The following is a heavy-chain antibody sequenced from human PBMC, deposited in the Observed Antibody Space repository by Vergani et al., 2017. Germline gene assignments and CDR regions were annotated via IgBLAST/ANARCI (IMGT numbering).Heavy chain of an antibody. CDR3: AKDHGGYCTNGNCLFGS. Sequence: VQLVESGGDLVEPGRSLRLSCAAPGFIFDAYAMHWVRQVPGKGLEWVSGISWNSKSEDYADSVKGRFAISRDNAKNSLYLQMNSLRPEDTAQYYWAKDHGGYCTNGNCLFGSWGQGTPVTVSS. D-gene: IGHD2-8*01. V-gene: IGHV3-9*01. J-gene: IGHJ4*02. CDR2: ISWNSKSE. CDR1: GFIFDAYA.